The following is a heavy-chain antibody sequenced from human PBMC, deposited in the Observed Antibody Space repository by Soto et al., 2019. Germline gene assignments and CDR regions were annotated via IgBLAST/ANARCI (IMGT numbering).Heavy chain of an antibody. V-gene: IGHV3-33*01. J-gene: IGHJ6*02. CDR1: GFTFSSYA. Sequence: QAHLVESGVGVVQPGGSLRLSCAASGFTFSSYAMHWVREAPGKGLEWVALMWYDRSHTYYAESVKGRFNISRDESKNMLFLHMSGLRAEDTAVYYCSRDRSWRTGYYSGIDVWGQGTTVTVS. D-gene: IGHD1-1*01. CDR3: SRDRSWRTGYYSGIDV. CDR2: MWYDRSHT.